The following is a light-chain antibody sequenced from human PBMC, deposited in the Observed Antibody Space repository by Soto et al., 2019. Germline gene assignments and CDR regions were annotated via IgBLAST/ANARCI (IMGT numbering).Light chain of an antibody. CDR1: SSDVGRYNL. CDR3: CSYAGSSTVL. V-gene: IGLV2-23*01. J-gene: IGLJ2*01. Sequence: QSALTQPASVSGSPGQSITISCSGTSSDVGRYNLVSWYQQHPGKAPKLMIYEGNKRPLGVSDRFSGSKSGNTASLTISGLQPEDEADYYCCSYAGSSTVLFGGGTKLTVL. CDR2: EGN.